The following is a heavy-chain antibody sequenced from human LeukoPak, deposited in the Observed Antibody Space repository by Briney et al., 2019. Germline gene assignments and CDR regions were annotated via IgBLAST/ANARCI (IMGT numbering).Heavy chain of an antibody. CDR3: ARGITSFGVVPIAAFDI. D-gene: IGHD3-3*01. J-gene: IGHJ3*02. Sequence: SETLSLTCTVSGGSISSYYWSWIRQPPGKGLEWIGYIYYSGSTNYNPSLKSRVTISVDTSKNQFSLKLSSVTAADTAVYYCARGITSFGVVPIAAFDIWGQGTMVTVSS. CDR1: GGSISSYY. CDR2: IYYSGST. V-gene: IGHV4-59*01.